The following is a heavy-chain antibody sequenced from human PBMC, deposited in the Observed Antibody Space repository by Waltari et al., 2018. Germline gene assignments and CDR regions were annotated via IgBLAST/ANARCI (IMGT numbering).Heavy chain of an antibody. Sequence: QVQVVESGGGVVQPGVSLRLSCAASGLIFRSYGMHWVRQAPGKGLEWVAFIRYDGSDKYYADSVKGRFTISRDNSKNTLYLQMNSLRAEDTAVYYCAINPNYCSGDKCYIDYWGQGTLVTVSS. CDR1: GLIFRSYG. CDR3: AINPNYCSGDKCYIDY. V-gene: IGHV3-30*02. J-gene: IGHJ4*02. D-gene: IGHD2-15*01. CDR2: IRYDGSDK.